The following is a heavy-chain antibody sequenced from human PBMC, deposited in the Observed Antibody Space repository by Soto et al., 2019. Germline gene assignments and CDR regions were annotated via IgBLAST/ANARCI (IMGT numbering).Heavy chain of an antibody. D-gene: IGHD3-10*01. Sequence: QITLKESGPTLVKPTQTLTLTCTFSGFSLSTGVGVGWIRQPPGKALECLALIYWDDDKRYSSSLKSRLTITKDPSKHQVVLIMTNMDPVDTATYYCAHTAYYGSGSLDYWGQGILVTVSS. CDR3: AHTAYYGSGSLDY. J-gene: IGHJ4*02. CDR2: IYWDDDK. CDR1: GFSLSTGVG. V-gene: IGHV2-5*02.